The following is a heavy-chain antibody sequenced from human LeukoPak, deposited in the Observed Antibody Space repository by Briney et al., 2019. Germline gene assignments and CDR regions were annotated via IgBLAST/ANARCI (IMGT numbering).Heavy chain of an antibody. Sequence: PGGSLRLSCAASGFTFSNAWMSWVRQAPGKGLEWVGRIKSKTDGGTTDYAAPVKGRFTISRDDSKNTLYLQMNSPKTEDTAVYYCTSPEGFWSGYIDYYGMDVWGQGTTVTVSS. CDR3: TSPEGFWSGYIDYYGMDV. D-gene: IGHD3-3*01. V-gene: IGHV3-15*01. CDR1: GFTFSNAW. CDR2: IKSKTDGGTT. J-gene: IGHJ6*02.